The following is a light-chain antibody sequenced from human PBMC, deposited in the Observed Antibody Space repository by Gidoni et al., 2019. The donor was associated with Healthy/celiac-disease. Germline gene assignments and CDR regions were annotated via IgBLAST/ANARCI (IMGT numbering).Light chain of an antibody. CDR1: SSNIGNNN. Sequence: QSVLTHAPSASGTPVQRVTISCSGSSSNIGNNNLNWSQQLPGTAPILLIYSNNQRPSGVPDRFSGSKSGTSASLAISGLQSEDEADYYCAAWDDSLNGYVFGTGTKVTVL. CDR3: AAWDDSLNGYV. CDR2: SNN. J-gene: IGLJ1*01. V-gene: IGLV1-44*01.